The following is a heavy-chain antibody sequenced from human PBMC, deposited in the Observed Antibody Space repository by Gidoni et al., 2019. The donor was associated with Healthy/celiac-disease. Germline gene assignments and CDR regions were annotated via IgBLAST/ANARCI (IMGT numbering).Heavy chain of an antibody. D-gene: IGHD6-13*01. Sequence: QVQLVESGGGVVQPGRSLRLSCASSGFTFSSYGMHWVRQAPGKGLEWVAVISYDGSNKYYADSVKGRFTISRDNSKNTLYLQMNSLRAEDTAVYYCAKTYSSSWYRGHFDYWGQGTLVTVSS. CDR3: AKTYSSSWYRGHFDY. CDR1: GFTFSSYG. V-gene: IGHV3-30*18. CDR2: ISYDGSNK. J-gene: IGHJ4*02.